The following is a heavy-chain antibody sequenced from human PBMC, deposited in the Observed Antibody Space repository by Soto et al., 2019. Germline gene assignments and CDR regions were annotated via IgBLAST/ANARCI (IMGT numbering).Heavy chain of an antibody. Sequence: SETLSLTCTVSGGSISSYYWSWIRQPPGKGLEWIGYIYYSGSTNYNPSLKSRVTISVDTSKNQFSLKLSSVTAADTAVYYCARHRRFGELPCNWFDPWGQGTLVTVS. CDR1: GGSISSYY. V-gene: IGHV4-59*08. CDR2: IYYSGST. D-gene: IGHD3-10*01. CDR3: ARHRRFGELPCNWFDP. J-gene: IGHJ5*02.